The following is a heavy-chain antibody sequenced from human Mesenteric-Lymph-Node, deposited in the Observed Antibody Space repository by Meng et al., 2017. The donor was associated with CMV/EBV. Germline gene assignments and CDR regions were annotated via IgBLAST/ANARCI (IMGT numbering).Heavy chain of an antibody. CDR1: GGSFSGYY. Sequence: GSLRLSCAVYGGSFSGYYWSWIRQPPGKGLEWIGEINHSGSTNYNPSLKSRVTISVDTSKNQFSLKLSSVTAADTAVYYCARRAALFDPWGQGTLVTVSS. D-gene: IGHD2-15*01. CDR3: ARRAALFDP. V-gene: IGHV4-34*01. CDR2: INHSGST. J-gene: IGHJ5*02.